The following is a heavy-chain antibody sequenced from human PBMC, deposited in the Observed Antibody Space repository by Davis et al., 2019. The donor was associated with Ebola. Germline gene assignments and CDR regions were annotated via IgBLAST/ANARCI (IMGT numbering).Heavy chain of an antibody. Sequence: SVKVSCKASGGTFSSYAISWVRQAPGQGLEWMGGIIPIFGTANYAQKFQGRVTITADASTSTAYMELSSLRSEDTAVYYCASSGGGFGEFTLDYWGQGTLVTVSS. D-gene: IGHD3-10*01. CDR2: IIPIFGTA. J-gene: IGHJ4*02. CDR1: GGTFSSYA. V-gene: IGHV1-69*13. CDR3: ASSGGGFGEFTLDY.